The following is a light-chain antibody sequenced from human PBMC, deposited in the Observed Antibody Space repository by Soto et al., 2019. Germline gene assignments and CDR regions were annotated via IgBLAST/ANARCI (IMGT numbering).Light chain of an antibody. CDR1: SSTVGSYNL. Sequence: QSVLTQPASVSGSPGQSITISCTGTSSTVGSYNLVSWYQQHPGKAPKLMIYEGSKRPSGVSNRFSGSKSGNTASLTISGLQAEDEADYYCCSYAGSDTPYVFGTGTKVTVL. J-gene: IGLJ1*01. V-gene: IGLV2-23*01. CDR3: CSYAGSDTPYV. CDR2: EGS.